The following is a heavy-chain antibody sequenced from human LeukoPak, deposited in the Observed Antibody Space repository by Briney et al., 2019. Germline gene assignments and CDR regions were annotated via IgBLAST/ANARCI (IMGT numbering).Heavy chain of an antibody. J-gene: IGHJ5*02. D-gene: IGHD6-13*01. CDR2: NYSTGST. CDR3: ARDRDDAPNSSWYRSGVNWFDP. CDR1: GGSISSGSYY. V-gene: IGHV4-61*01. Sequence: SETLTLTCTVSGGSISSGSYYWSWIAQPPGQGLVWVWYNYSTGSTYNKPARQGGVASTLDTSTNQFSMKLSSVTAADTAVFDCARDRDDAPNSSWYRSGVNWFDPWGQGTLVTVSS.